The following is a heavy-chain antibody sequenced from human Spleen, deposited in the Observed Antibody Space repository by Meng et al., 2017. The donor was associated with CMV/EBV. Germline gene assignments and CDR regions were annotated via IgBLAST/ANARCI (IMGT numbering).Heavy chain of an antibody. CDR1: GFIFGDFV. CDR2: VRTKGYGGTT. Sequence: GGSLRLSCTGSGFIFGDFVMIWVRQAPGKGLEWVGFVRTKGYGGTTEDAASVRGRFTFSRDDSKNIAYLHINTLKSEDTAIYYCARGSPFGAWTYDYGMDVWGQGTSVTVSS. D-gene: IGHD3-3*01. V-gene: IGHV3-49*04. CDR3: ARGSPFGAWTYDYGMDV. J-gene: IGHJ6*02.